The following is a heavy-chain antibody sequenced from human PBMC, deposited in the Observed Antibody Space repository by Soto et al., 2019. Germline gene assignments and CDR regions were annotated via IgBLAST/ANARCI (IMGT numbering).Heavy chain of an antibody. J-gene: IGHJ4*02. CDR3: AKEEVQGSWYELPHYYFDY. Sequence: PGGSLRLSCAASGFTFSSYAMSWVRQAPGKGLEWVSAISGSGGSTYYADSVKGRFTISRDNSKNTLYLQMNSLRAEDTAVYYCAKEEVQGSWYELPHYYFDYWGQGTLVTVSS. D-gene: IGHD6-13*01. V-gene: IGHV3-23*01. CDR1: GFTFSSYA. CDR2: ISGSGGST.